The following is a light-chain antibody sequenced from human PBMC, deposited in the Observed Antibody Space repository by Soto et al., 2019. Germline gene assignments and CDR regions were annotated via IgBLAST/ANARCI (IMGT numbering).Light chain of an antibody. CDR1: QSTSSW. V-gene: IGKV1-5*01. CDR2: DAS. Sequence: DIQMTQSPSTLSASVGDRVTLTCRAGQSTSSWLAWYQQQPGKAPKXXIYDASSLQSGVPSRFSGRGSWTDFTLTISSLQPADFATYYCQQYNRYPPAFGPGTKVDIK. CDR3: QQYNRYPPA. J-gene: IGKJ1*01.